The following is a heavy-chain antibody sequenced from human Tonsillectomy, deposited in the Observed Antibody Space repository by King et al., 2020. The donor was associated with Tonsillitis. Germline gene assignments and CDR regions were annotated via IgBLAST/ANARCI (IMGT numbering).Heavy chain of an antibody. Sequence: QLQESGPGLVKPSETLSLTCTVSGGSISSSSYYWGWIRQPPGKGLERIGSLDYSGSTYYNPSRKSRITIAVDTCKNQFSLKLSSMTAADTAVYYCASGDQESDPFQHWRQGTLVTVSS. J-gene: IGHJ1*01. V-gene: IGHV4-39*01. D-gene: IGHD2-21*02. CDR1: GGSISSSSYY. CDR3: ASGDQESDPFQH. CDR2: LDYSGST.